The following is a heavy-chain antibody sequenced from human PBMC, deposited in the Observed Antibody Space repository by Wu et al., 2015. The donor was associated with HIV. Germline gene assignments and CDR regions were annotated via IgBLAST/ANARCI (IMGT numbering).Heavy chain of an antibody. V-gene: IGHV1-69*13. CDR3: ARGSILDMSTPSFYYYVLDV. Sequence: QVQLVASLGREVKKPGSSVKVSCRASGGTLRNHAVTWVRQAPGQGLEWMGRLIPISGTANYAQKFQGRVTIIADKPTNTAYMELSSLRSDDTAVYYCARGSILDMSTPSFYYYVLDVWGQGTTVTVSS. D-gene: IGHD5-24*01. CDR2: LIPISGTA. CDR1: GGTLRNHA. J-gene: IGHJ6*02.